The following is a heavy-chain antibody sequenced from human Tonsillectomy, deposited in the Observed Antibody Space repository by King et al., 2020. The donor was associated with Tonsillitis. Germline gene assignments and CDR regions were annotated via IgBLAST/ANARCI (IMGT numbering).Heavy chain of an antibody. V-gene: IGHV1-46*01. J-gene: IGHJ4*02. Sequence: VQLVESGAEVKKPGASVKVSCKTSGYTFTNYFMHWVRQAPGQGLEWMGVINPSGGRTGYAQKFQGRVTMTRDTSTTTVYMELSSLSSEDTAVYYCARGDYNDSSGYYSTPLFDYWGQGTLVTVSS. CDR1: GYTFTNYF. D-gene: IGHD3-22*01. CDR3: ARGDYNDSSGYYSTPLFDY. CDR2: INPSGGRT.